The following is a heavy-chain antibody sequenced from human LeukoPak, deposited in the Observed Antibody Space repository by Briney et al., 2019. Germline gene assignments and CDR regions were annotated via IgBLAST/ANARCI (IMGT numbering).Heavy chain of an antibody. J-gene: IGHJ3*02. V-gene: IGHV4-59*01. CDR2: IYYSGST. CDR1: GGSISSYY. D-gene: IGHD3-22*01. Sequence: SETLSLTCTVSGGSISSYYWSWIRQPPGKGLEWIGYIYYSGSTNYNPSLKSRVTISVDTSKNQFSLKLSSVTAADTAVYYCARDLLAGNTYYYDSSDSGGMSIWGQGTMVTVSS. CDR3: ARDLLAGNTYYYDSSDSGGMSI.